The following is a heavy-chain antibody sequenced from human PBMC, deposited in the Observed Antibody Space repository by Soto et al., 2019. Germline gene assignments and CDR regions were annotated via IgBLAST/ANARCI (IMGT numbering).Heavy chain of an antibody. V-gene: IGHV3-48*02. CDR3: ARYRVVATTPGYYYYYYGMDV. CDR2: ISSSSSTI. Sequence: EVQLVESGGGLVQPGGSLRLSCAASGFTFSSYSMNWVRQAPGKGLEWVSYISSSSSTIYYADSVKGRFTISRDNAKNSLYLQMNSLRDEDTAVYYCARYRVVATTPGYYYYYYGMDVWGQGTTVTVSS. J-gene: IGHJ6*02. CDR1: GFTFSSYS. D-gene: IGHD5-12*01.